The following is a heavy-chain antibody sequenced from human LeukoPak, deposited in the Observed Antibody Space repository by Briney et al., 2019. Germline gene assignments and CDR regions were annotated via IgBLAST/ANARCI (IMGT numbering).Heavy chain of an antibody. CDR1: GYTFTGYY. CDR2: MNPNSGNT. J-gene: IGHJ4*02. V-gene: IGHV1-8*02. CDR3: AREDDY. Sequence: ASVKVSCKASGYTFTGYYMHWVQQAPGQGLEWMGWMNPNSGNTGYAQKFQGRVTMTRNTSISTAYMELSSLRSEDTAVYYCAREDDYWGQGTLVTVSS.